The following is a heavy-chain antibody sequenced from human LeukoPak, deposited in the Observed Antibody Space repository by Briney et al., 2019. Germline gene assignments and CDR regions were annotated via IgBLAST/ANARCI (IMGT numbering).Heavy chain of an antibody. D-gene: IGHD2-2*03. CDR1: GGSISSYY. Sequence: SETLSLTCTVAGGSISSYYWSWIRQPAGKGLECIGRIYTSGSTNYNPSLKSRVTMSVDTSKNQFSLKLSSVTAADTAVYYCAREGGYCSNTSCQYYFDYWCQGTLVTVSS. CDR3: AREGGYCSNTSCQYYFDY. J-gene: IGHJ4*02. V-gene: IGHV4-4*07. CDR2: IYTSGST.